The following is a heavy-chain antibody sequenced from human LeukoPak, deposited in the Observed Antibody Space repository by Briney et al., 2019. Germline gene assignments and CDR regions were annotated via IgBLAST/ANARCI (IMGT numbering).Heavy chain of an antibody. CDR3: ARVRGVIDYYGMDV. V-gene: IGHV3-66*01. Sequence: GGSLRLSCAASGFTVSSNYMSWVRQAPGKGLEWVSVIYSGGSTYYADSVKGRFTISRDNAKNSLYLQMNSLRAEDTAVYYCARVRGVIDYYGMDVWGQGTTVTVSS. CDR2: IYSGGST. J-gene: IGHJ6*02. D-gene: IGHD3-10*01. CDR1: GFTVSSNY.